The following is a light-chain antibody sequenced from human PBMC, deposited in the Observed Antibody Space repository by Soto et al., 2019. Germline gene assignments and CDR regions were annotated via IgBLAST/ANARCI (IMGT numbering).Light chain of an antibody. CDR2: EVS. V-gene: IGLV2-8*01. CDR3: SSYAGSSNFVL. CDR1: SSDVGGYNF. Sequence: QSALTQPPSASGSPGQSVTISCTGTSSDVGGYNFVSWYQQHPGKAPKLMIYEVSKRPSGVPDRFSGSKSGNTASLTVSGLQADDEAHYFCSSYAGSSNFVLFGGGTQLTVL. J-gene: IGLJ2*01.